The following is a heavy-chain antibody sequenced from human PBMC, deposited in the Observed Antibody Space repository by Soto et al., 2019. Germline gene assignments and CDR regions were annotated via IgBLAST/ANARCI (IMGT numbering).Heavy chain of an antibody. CDR3: ASTRPGSSSSSFDY. Sequence: ASVKVSCKASGGTFSSYAISWVRQAPGQGLEWMGGIIPIFGTANYAQKFQGRVTITADKSTSTAYMELSSLRSEDTAVYYCASTRPGSSSSSFDYWGQGTLVTVSS. J-gene: IGHJ4*02. CDR1: GGTFSSYA. CDR2: IIPIFGTA. V-gene: IGHV1-69*06. D-gene: IGHD6-13*01.